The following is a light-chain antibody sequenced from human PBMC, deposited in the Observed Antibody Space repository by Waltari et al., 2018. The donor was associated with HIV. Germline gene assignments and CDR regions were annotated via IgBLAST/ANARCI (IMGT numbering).Light chain of an antibody. V-gene: IGLV2-14*01. J-gene: IGLJ3*02. Sequence: QSALPQPASVSGSPGQSITISCTGTSSDINYENYVSWYQHHPGKAPKVISSEVTNRPAGVSSRFSGSKSGNPATLTISGLQAEDEADYFCTSYVSSASPEFGGWTRLTVL. CDR3: TSYVSSASPE. CDR2: EVT. CDR1: SSDINYENY.